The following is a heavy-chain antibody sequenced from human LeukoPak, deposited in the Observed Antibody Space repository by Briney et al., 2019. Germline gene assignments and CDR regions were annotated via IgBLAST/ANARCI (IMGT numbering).Heavy chain of an antibody. CDR2: ISGDGGST. CDR3: ARDAQDGMDV. Sequence: QPGGSLRLSCAASGFTFDDYAMHWVRQAPGKGLEWVSLISGDGGSTYYADSVKGRFTISRDNAKNSLYLQMNSLRAEDTAVYYCARDAQDGMDVWGQGTTVTVSS. V-gene: IGHV3-43*02. J-gene: IGHJ6*02. CDR1: GFTFDDYA.